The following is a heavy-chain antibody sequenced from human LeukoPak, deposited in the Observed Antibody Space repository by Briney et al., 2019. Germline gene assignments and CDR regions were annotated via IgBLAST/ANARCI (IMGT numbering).Heavy chain of an antibody. CDR3: ARRQYDFWSGYYLSWPDAFDI. Sequence: SETLSLTCTVSGGSISSYYWSWIRQPAGKGLEWIGRIYTSGSTNYNPSLKSRVTMSVDTSKNQFSLKLSSVTAADTAVYYCARRQYDFWSGYYLSWPDAFDIWGQGTMVTVSS. J-gene: IGHJ3*02. V-gene: IGHV4-4*07. D-gene: IGHD3-3*01. CDR1: GGSISSYY. CDR2: IYTSGST.